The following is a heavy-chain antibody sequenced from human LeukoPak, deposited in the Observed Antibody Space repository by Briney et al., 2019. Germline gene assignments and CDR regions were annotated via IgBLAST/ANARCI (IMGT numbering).Heavy chain of an antibody. J-gene: IGHJ4*01. CDR2: MRYDESDK. Sequence: GGSLRLSCAASGFTFSRYGMHWVRHAPGKGQRWVGFMRYDESDKKYEAYVKGRFTISRDNSKGTVSLQMYSLRVEDTAVYYCATQFYASGNYYNPIRYWGHGTLVTVSS. CDR1: GFTFSRYG. CDR3: ATQFYASGNYYNPIRY. V-gene: IGHV3-30*02. D-gene: IGHD3-10*01.